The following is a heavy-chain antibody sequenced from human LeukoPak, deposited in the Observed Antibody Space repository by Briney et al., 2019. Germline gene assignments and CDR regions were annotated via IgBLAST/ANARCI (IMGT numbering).Heavy chain of an antibody. CDR3: ARLYYYDSSGYPDY. D-gene: IGHD3-22*01. J-gene: IGHJ4*02. V-gene: IGHV5-51*01. Sequence: IIYPVDSDTRYSPSFQGQVTISADKSISTAYLQWSSLKASDTAMYYCARLYYYDSSGYPDYWGQGTLVTVSS. CDR2: IYPVDSDT.